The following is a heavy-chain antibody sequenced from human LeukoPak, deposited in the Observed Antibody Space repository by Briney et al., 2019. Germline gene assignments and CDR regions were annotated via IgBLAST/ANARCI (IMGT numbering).Heavy chain of an antibody. Sequence: GESLKISCTGSGYTFSNYWIGWVRQMPGKGLEWMGIIYPGDSDATYSPSFRGQVTFSVDESRTTVYLEWTSLKASDTAMYFCARESETSRRFYAPWGQGTLVTGSS. J-gene: IGHJ5*02. CDR3: ARESETSRRFYAP. D-gene: IGHD2-2*01. CDR2: IYPGDSDA. V-gene: IGHV5-51*01. CDR1: GYTFSNYW.